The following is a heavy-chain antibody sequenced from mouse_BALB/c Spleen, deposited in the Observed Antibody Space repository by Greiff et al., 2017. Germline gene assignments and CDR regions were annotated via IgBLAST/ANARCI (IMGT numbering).Heavy chain of an antibody. Sequence: EVQLQQSGPELVKPGASVKMSCKASGYTFTSYVMHWVKQKPGQGLEWIGYINPYNDGTKYNEKFKGKATLTSDKSSSTAYMELSSLTSEDSAVYYCARVTTVVEDAMDYWGQGTSVTVSS. CDR1: GYTFTSYV. CDR3: ARVTTVVEDAMDY. CDR2: INPYNDGT. J-gene: IGHJ4*01. V-gene: IGHV1-14*01. D-gene: IGHD1-1*01.